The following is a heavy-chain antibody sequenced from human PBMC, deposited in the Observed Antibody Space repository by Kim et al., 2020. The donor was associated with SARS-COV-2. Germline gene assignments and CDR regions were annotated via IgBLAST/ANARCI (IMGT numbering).Heavy chain of an antibody. Sequence: FQGRVTITADESTSTAYMELSSLRSEDTAVYYCARVGGYSYVPSSYYMDVWGKGTTVTVSS. J-gene: IGHJ6*03. CDR3: ARVGGYSYVPSSYYMDV. D-gene: IGHD5-18*01. V-gene: IGHV1-69*01.